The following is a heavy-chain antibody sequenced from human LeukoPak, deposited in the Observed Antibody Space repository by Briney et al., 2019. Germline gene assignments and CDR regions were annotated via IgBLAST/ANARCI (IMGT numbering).Heavy chain of an antibody. Sequence: HTGGSLGLSCSASGFTFSSYAMTWVRQAPGKGLEWVSTISGRGDLEFYTESVKGRFTISGDHSKNTVHLQMDSLRAEDTAIYYCAREGDFWSGYPIDHYYYMDVWGKGTTVTVTS. J-gene: IGHJ6*03. CDR2: ISGRGDLE. CDR3: AREGDFWSGYPIDHYYYMDV. D-gene: IGHD3-3*01. CDR1: GFTFSSYA. V-gene: IGHV3-23*01.